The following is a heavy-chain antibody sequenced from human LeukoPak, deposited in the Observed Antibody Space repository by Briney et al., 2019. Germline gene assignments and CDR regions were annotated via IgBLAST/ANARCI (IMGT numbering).Heavy chain of an antibody. Sequence: GGSLRLSCAASGFTFCSHAMRWVPQAPGKGVEWVSPFSGSGGSTSYADSVKSHFTIFRENSKNTMYLQMNSLIAEDTAVYYCAKDRVLAGGWGQGTLVTVSS. D-gene: IGHD2-8*01. J-gene: IGHJ4*02. CDR1: GFTFCSHA. CDR3: AKDRVLAGG. V-gene: IGHV3-23*01. CDR2: FSGSGGST.